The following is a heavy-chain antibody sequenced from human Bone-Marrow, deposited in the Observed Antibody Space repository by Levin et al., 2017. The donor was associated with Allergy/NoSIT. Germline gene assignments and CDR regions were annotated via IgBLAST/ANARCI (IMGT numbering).Heavy chain of an antibody. Sequence: GESLKISCAASGFTFSSYAMHWVRQAPGKGLEWVAVISYDGSNKYYADSVKGRFTISRDNSKNTLYLQMNSLRAEDTAVYYCARGAGNWGQGTLVTVSS. J-gene: IGHJ4*02. V-gene: IGHV3-30-3*01. CDR3: ARGAGN. CDR2: ISYDGSNK. D-gene: IGHD3-10*01. CDR1: GFTFSSYA.